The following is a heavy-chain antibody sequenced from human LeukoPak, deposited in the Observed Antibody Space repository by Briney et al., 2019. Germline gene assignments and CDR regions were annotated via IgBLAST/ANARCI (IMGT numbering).Heavy chain of an antibody. D-gene: IGHD3-22*01. Sequence: PGRSLRLSCAASGFAFSSYAMHWVRQAPGKGLEWVAVISYDGSNKYYADSVKGRFTISRDNSKNTLYLQMNSLRVEDTAVYYCARGLFLSGYLDAFDIWGQGTVVTVSS. J-gene: IGHJ3*02. CDR1: GFAFSSYA. CDR3: ARGLFLSGYLDAFDI. V-gene: IGHV3-30*04. CDR2: ISYDGSNK.